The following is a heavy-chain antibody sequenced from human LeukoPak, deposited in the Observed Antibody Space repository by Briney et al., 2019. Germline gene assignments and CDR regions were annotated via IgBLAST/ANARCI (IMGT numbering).Heavy chain of an antibody. J-gene: IGHJ4*02. V-gene: IGHV3-23*01. D-gene: IGHD3-16*01. CDR3: ARARIMITFGGVLDY. Sequence: PGGSLRLSCAASGFTLSSYAMSWVRQAPGKGLEWVSAISGSGGSTYYADSVKGRFTISRDNSKNTLYLQMNSLRAEDTAVYYCARARIMITFGGVLDYWGQGTLVTVSS. CDR1: GFTLSSYA. CDR2: ISGSGGST.